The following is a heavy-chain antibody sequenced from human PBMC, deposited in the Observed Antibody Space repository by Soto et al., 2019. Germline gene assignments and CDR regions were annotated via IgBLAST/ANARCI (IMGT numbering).Heavy chain of an antibody. CDR2: IIPIFGTA. Sequence: AASVKVSCKASGGTFSSYAISWVRQAPGQGLEWMGGIIPIFGTANYAQKFQGRVTITADKSTSTAYMELGSLRSEDTAVYYCASSALLQPPPTLYYFDYWGQGTLVTVSS. CDR3: ASSALLQPPPTLYYFDY. J-gene: IGHJ4*02. V-gene: IGHV1-69*06. CDR1: GGTFSSYA. D-gene: IGHD2-15*01.